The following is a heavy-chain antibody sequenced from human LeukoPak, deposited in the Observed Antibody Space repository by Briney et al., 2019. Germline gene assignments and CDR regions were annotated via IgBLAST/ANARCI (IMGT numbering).Heavy chain of an antibody. CDR1: GGSISSGGYY. J-gene: IGHJ4*02. D-gene: IGHD6-19*01. CDR3: ARERGLGGWYWGTDY. V-gene: IGHV4-61*08. Sequence: PSETLSLTCTVSGGSISSGGYYWSWIRQPPGKGLEWIGYIYYSGSTNYNPSLKSRVTISVDTSKNQFSLKLSSVTAADTAVYYCARERGLGGWYWGTDYWGQGTLVTVSS. CDR2: IYYSGST.